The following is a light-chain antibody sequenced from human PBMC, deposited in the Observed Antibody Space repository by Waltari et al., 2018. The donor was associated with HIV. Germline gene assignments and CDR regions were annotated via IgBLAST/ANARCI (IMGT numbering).Light chain of an antibody. CDR2: GNS. V-gene: IGLV1-40*01. CDR1: SSNIGAGYD. J-gene: IGLJ3*02. CDR3: QSYGSSLSGGV. Sequence: QSVLTQPPSVSGAPGQRVTISCTGSSSNIGAGYDVHWYQQLPGTAPKLLIYGNSKRHSWVPDRFSGSKSGTSAALAITGLQAEDEADYDCQSYGSSLSGGVFGGGTKLTVL.